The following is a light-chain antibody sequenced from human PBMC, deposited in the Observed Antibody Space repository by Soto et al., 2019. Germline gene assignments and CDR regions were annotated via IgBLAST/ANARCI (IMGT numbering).Light chain of an antibody. CDR3: CSYAGSSTPSWV. V-gene: IGLV2-23*02. Sequence: QSVLTQPASVSGSPGQSITISCTGTSSDVGSYNLVSWYQQHPGKAPKLMIYEVSKRPSGVSNRFSGSKSGNTASLTISGLQAEDEADYYCCSYAGSSTPSWVFGGGTQLTVL. CDR2: EVS. CDR1: SSDVGSYNL. J-gene: IGLJ3*02.